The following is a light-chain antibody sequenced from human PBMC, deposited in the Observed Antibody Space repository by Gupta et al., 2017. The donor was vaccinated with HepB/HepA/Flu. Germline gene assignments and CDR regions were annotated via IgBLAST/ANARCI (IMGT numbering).Light chain of an antibody. Sequence: DIVMTQSPASLAVSLGESATLNCKSSQSVFYSVNNKNYLVWYQQKPGQPPKLLINWASIRESGVPDRFSGSGSGTDFTLTISSLQAEDVAVYYCQQHYSDPPTFGPGTQVDIK. CDR2: WAS. V-gene: IGKV4-1*01. CDR1: QSVFYSVNNKNY. CDR3: QQHYSDPPT. J-gene: IGKJ3*01.